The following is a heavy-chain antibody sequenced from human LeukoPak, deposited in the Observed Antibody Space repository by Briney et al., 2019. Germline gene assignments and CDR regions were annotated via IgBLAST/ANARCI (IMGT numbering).Heavy chain of an antibody. CDR3: AGTLGYCSGGSCYYDY. D-gene: IGHD2-15*01. CDR1: GRTFSGYA. V-gene: IGHV1-69*05. CDR2: IIPIFGTA. J-gene: IGHJ4*02. Sequence: SVKVSCKASGRTFSGYAISWVRQAPGQGLEWMGRIIPIFGTANYAQKFQGRVTITTDESTSTAYMELSSLRSEDTAVYYCAGTLGYCSGGSCYYDYWGQGTLVTVSS.